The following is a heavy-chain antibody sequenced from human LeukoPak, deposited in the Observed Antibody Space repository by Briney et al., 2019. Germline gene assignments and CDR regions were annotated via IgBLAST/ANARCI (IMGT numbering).Heavy chain of an antibody. J-gene: IGHJ6*03. CDR2: TYYRSKWYN. CDR1: GDSVSSNSAA. Sequence: SQTLSLTCAISGDSVSSNSAAWNWIRQSPSRGLEWLGRTYYRSKWYNDYAVSVKSRITINPDTSENQFSLKLSSVTAADTAVYYCARDESSWYPGYMDVWGKGTTVTVSS. CDR3: ARDESSWYPGYMDV. V-gene: IGHV6-1*01. D-gene: IGHD6-13*01.